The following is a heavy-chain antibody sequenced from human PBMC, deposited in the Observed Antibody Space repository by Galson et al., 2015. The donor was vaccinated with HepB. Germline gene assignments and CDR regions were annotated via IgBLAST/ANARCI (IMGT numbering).Heavy chain of an antibody. CDR2: ISGSGGST. Sequence: SLRLSCAASGFTFSSYAMSWVRQAPGKGLEWVSAISGSGGSTYYADSVKGRFTISRDNSKNTLYLQMNSLRAEDTAVYYCAKDRVSVVVAANFDYWGQGTLVTVSS. J-gene: IGHJ4*02. D-gene: IGHD2-15*01. V-gene: IGHV3-23*01. CDR1: GFTFSSYA. CDR3: AKDRVSVVVAANFDY.